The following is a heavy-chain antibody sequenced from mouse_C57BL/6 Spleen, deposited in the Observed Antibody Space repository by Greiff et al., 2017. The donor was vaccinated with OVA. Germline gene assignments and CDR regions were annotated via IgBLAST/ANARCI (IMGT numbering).Heavy chain of an antibody. D-gene: IGHD1-1*01. CDR3: ARSGGFYYGSSYPYYFDY. Sequence: QVQLQQSGPELVKPGASVKISCKASGYTFTDYYINWVKRRPGQGLEWIGWIYPGSGNTKYNEKFKGKATLTVDTSSSTAYMQLSSLTSEDSAVYFCARSGGFYYGSSYPYYFDYWGQGTTLTVSS. V-gene: IGHV1-84*01. CDR1: GYTFTDYY. CDR2: IYPGSGNT. J-gene: IGHJ2*01.